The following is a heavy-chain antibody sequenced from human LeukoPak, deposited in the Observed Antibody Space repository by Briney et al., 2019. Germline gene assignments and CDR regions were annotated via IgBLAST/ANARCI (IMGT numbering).Heavy chain of an antibody. Sequence: SGTLSLTCAVSGYSISSGYNWGWLRPPPEKALGWIGIIYDSGSTYYVPSLKGRFTISIDTSKNQLSLKLSSVTAADTAVYYCASDGREVTIFYFGLVSWGRGTVITVSS. J-gene: IGHJ5*01. V-gene: IGHV4-38-2*01. CDR3: ASDGREVTIFYFGLVS. CDR1: GYSISSGYN. CDR2: IYDSGST. D-gene: IGHD3-10*02.